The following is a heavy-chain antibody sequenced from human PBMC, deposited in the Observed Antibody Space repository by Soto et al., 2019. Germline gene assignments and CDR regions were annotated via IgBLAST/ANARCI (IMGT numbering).Heavy chain of an antibody. CDR2: IYHSGST. Sequence: SETLSLTCAVSGGSISSGGYSWSWIRQPPGKGLEWIGYIYHSGSTYYNPSLKSRVTISVDRSKNQFSLKLSSVTAADTAVYYCARDYYGMDVWGQGTTVTVSS. J-gene: IGHJ6*02. V-gene: IGHV4-30-2*01. CDR3: ARDYYGMDV. CDR1: GGSISSGGYS.